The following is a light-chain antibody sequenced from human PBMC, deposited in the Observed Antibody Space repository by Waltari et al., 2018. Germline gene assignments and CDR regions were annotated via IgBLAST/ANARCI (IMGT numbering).Light chain of an antibody. CDR2: DAS. CDR1: QGINNY. J-gene: IGKJ4*01. V-gene: IGKV1-16*02. Sequence: FQIPRSPSSLSASLGNRVTITCRASQGINNYLAWFQQKPGKAPKPLIYDASSLQSGVPSKFSGSGSGTDFTLTISSLHPDDFATYYCQQYNSYPFTFGGGTKVEI. CDR3: QQYNSYPFT.